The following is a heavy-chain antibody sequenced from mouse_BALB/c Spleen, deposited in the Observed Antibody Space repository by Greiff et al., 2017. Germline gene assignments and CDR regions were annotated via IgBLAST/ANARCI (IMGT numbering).Heavy chain of an antibody. Sequence: EVKVVESGGGLVQPGGSRKLSCAASGFTFSSFGMHWVRQAPEKGLEWVAYISSGSSTIYYADTVKGRFTISRDNPKNTLFLQMTSLRSEDTAMYYCARGNFAYWGQGTLVTVSA. CDR3: ARGNFAY. D-gene: IGHD2-1*01. CDR2: ISSGSSTI. CDR1: GFTFSSFG. J-gene: IGHJ3*01. V-gene: IGHV5-17*02.